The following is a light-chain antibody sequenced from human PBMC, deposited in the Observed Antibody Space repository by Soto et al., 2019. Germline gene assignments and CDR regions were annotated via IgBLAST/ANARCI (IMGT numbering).Light chain of an antibody. J-gene: IGKJ4*01. CDR3: QQYDNYPLT. CDR1: QSVRSW. CDR2: DAS. Sequence: DIQMTQSPSTLSASVGDRVTITCRASQSVRSWLAWYQQEPGRAPKFLIYDASSLESGVPSRFSGSGSGTEFTLTISNLQPDDFATYYCQQYDNYPLTLGGGTKVDIK. V-gene: IGKV1-5*01.